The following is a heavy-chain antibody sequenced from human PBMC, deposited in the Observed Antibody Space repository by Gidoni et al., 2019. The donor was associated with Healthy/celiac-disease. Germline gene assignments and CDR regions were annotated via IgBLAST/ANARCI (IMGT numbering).Heavy chain of an antibody. CDR2: INSDGIST. CDR1: GFTFSSYW. V-gene: IGHV3-74*01. D-gene: IGHD3-22*01. J-gene: IGHJ5*02. CDR3: ARVDYYDSSGYLNWFDP. Sequence: EVQLVESGGGLVQPGGSLRLSCAASGFTFSSYWMHWVRQAPGKGLVWVSRINSDGISTSYSDSVKGRFTISRDNSKNTLYLQMNSLRAEDTAVYYCARVDYYDSSGYLNWFDPWGQGTLVTVSS.